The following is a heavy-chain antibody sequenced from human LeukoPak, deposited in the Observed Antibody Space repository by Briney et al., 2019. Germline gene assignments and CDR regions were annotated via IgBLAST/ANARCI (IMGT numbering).Heavy chain of an antibody. CDR2: ISSSGSTI. CDR1: GFTFSDYY. J-gene: IGHJ6*03. D-gene: IGHD6-19*01. CDR3: ARAVQSGGYYYYYYYMDV. V-gene: IGHV3-11*01. Sequence: KPGGSLRLSCAASGFTFSDYYMSWIRQAPGKGLEWVSYISSSGSTIYYADSVKGRFTISRDNAKNSLYLQMNSLRAEDTAVYYCARAVQSGGYYYYYYYMDVWGKGTTVTISS.